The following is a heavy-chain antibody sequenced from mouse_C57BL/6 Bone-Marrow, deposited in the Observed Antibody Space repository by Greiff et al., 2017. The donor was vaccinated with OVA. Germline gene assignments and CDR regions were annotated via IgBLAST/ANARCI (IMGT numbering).Heavy chain of an antibody. Sequence: VQLQQSGAELVRPGASVKLSCTASGFNIKDDYMHWVKQRPEQGLEWIGWIDPENGDTEYASKFQGKATITADTSSNPAYLQLSSLTSEYTAVYYCTTGITTVVAPPLLDYWGQGTTLTVSS. CDR3: TTGITTVVAPPLLDY. V-gene: IGHV14-4*01. D-gene: IGHD1-1*01. CDR1: GFNIKDDY. J-gene: IGHJ2*01. CDR2: IDPENGDT.